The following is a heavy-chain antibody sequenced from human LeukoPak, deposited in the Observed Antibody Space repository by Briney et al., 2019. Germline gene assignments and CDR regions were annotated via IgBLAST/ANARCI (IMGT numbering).Heavy chain of an antibody. D-gene: IGHD7-27*01. Sequence: PGGSLRLSCAASGFTFSSNYMSWVRQAPGKGLEWVSVIYSGGSTYYADSVKGRFTISRDNAKNSLYLQMNSLRAEDTALYYCARALGDYWGQGTLVTVSS. CDR2: IYSGGST. V-gene: IGHV3-53*01. CDR1: GFTFSSNY. J-gene: IGHJ4*02. CDR3: ARALGDY.